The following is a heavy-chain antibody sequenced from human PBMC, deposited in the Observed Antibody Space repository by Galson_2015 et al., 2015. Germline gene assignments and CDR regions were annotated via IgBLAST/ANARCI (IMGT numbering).Heavy chain of an antibody. CDR1: GFTFSSYW. CDR3: ARVGDYGDYDSFALAYYYYGMDV. V-gene: IGHV3-74*01. D-gene: IGHD4-17*01. Sequence: SLRLSCAASGFTFSSYWMHWVRHAPGKGLVWVSRINSDGSSTSYADSVKGRFTISRDNAKNTLYLQMNSLRAEDTAVYYCARVGDYGDYDSFALAYYYYGMDVWGQGTTVTVSS. J-gene: IGHJ6*02. CDR2: INSDGSST.